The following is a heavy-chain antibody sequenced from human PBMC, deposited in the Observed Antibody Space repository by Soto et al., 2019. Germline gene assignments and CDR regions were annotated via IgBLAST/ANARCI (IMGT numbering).Heavy chain of an antibody. CDR2: IKQDGSEK. D-gene: IGHD3-22*01. CDR1: GFTFSSYW. Sequence: VQLVESGGGLVQPGGSLRLSCAASGFTFSSYWMSWVRQAPGKGLEWVANIKQDGSEKYYVDSVKGRFTISRDNAKNSLYLQMNSLRAEDTAVYYCARARADYYDSSGYPLGYWGQGTLVTVSS. J-gene: IGHJ4*02. V-gene: IGHV3-7*04. CDR3: ARARADYYDSSGYPLGY.